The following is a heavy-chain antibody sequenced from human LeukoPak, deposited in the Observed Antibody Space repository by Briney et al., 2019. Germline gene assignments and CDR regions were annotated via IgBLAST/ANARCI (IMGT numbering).Heavy chain of an antibody. V-gene: IGHV3-43*01. CDR3: AKDNRRTTYCGGDCFFDY. CDR2: ISWDGGST. J-gene: IGHJ4*02. CDR1: GFTFYDYT. D-gene: IGHD2-21*02. Sequence: PGGSLRLSCAASGFTFYDYTMHWVRQAPGKGLEWVSLISWDGGSTYYADSVKGRFTISRDNSKNSLYLQMNSLRTEDTALYYCAKDNRRTTYCGGDCFFDYWGQGTLVTVSS.